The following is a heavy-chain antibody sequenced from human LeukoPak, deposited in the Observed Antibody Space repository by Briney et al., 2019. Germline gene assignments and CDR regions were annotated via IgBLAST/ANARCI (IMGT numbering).Heavy chain of an antibody. CDR3: PRRGCSSTSCYGGTNLPFDY. V-gene: IGHV4-39*01. Sequence: SETLSLTCTVSGGSISSNNYYWGWIRQPPGKGLEWIGSIYYSGSTYYNPSLKSRVTISVDTSKNQFSLKLTSVSAADTAVYYCPRRGCSSTSCYGGTNLPFDYWGQGTLLTVSS. D-gene: IGHD2-2*01. CDR2: IYYSGST. CDR1: GGSISSNNYY. J-gene: IGHJ4*02.